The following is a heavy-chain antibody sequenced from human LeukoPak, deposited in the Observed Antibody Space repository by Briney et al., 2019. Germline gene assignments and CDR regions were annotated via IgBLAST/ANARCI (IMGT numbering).Heavy chain of an antibody. D-gene: IGHD3-10*01. CDR3: ARDGSGGDAFDI. CDR1: GFXFSSQA. CDR2: ISYDGSNK. V-gene: IGHV3-30-3*01. Sequence: GGSLRLSCAASGFXFSSQAIHWVRQAPGKGLEWVAVISYDGSNKYYADSVKGRFTIARDNSKSTLYLQMDSLRAEDTAMYYCARDGSGGDAFDIWGQGTMVTVSS. J-gene: IGHJ3*02.